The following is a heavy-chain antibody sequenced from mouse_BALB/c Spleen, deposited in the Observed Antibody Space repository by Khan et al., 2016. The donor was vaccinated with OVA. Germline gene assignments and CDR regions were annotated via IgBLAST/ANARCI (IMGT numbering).Heavy chain of an antibody. CDR3: ARQPYFHYYIMDY. J-gene: IGHJ4*01. CDR1: GFSLTNYG. CDR2: IWSDGST. D-gene: IGHD2-10*01. V-gene: IGHV2-6-1*01. Sequence: MQLEESGPGLVAPSQSLSITCTISGFSLTNYGVHWVRQPPGKGLEWLVVIWSDGSTSYNSALKSRLSISRDNSKSQVFLRRNSLQTDDTAMYYCARQPYFHYYIMDYWGQGTSVIVSS.